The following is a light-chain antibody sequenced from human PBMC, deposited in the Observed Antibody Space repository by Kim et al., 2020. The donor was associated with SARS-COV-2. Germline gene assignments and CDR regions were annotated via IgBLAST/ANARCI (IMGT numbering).Light chain of an antibody. CDR1: QSVGSY. CDR2: DAT. V-gene: IGKV3-11*01. J-gene: IGKJ4*01. CDR3: KQRGNWPTVT. Sequence: LLTQSPATLSLSPGERPTLSCRASQSVGSYLAWYQQRPGQASRLLIYDATNRATGIPARFSGSGSGTDFTLPINSPEPEDFAVYYCKQRGNWPTVTFGGGTKVDIK.